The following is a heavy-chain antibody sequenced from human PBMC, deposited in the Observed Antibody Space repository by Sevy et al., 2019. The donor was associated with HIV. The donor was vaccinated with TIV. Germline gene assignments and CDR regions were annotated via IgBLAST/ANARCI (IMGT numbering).Heavy chain of an antibody. CDR3: ARDKLGASQFDY. CDR2: ISSSSSYI. Sequence: GGSLRLSCAASGFTFSTYSMNWVRQAPGKGLEWVPSISSSSSYIYYADSVKGRFTISRDNAKNSLYLQMNSLRAEDTAVYYCARDKLGASQFDYWGQRTLVTVSS. CDR1: GFTFSTYS. V-gene: IGHV3-21*01. J-gene: IGHJ4*02. D-gene: IGHD7-27*01.